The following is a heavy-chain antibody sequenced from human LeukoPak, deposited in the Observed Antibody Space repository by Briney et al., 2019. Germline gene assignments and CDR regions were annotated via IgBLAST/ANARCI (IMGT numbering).Heavy chain of an antibody. Sequence: RSGGSLRLSCAASGFGFSDYPMNWVRQAPGKGLEWISYFSSTGDIYYADSVKGRFTISRDNAKNSLYLQMNSLRAEDTAVYYCMAESSSPWEGYWGQGTLVTVSS. CDR1: GFGFSDYP. J-gene: IGHJ4*02. D-gene: IGHD6-6*01. CDR2: FSSTGDI. CDR3: MAESSSPWEGY. V-gene: IGHV3-69-1*01.